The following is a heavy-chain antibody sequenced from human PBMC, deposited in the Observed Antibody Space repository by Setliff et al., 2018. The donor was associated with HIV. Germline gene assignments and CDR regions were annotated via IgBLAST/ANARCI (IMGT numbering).Heavy chain of an antibody. Sequence: PGGFLRLSCAASGFTVSSNYMSWVRQAPGKGLEWVSSITSSGTYTYYADSVKGRFTIARDNAKNTLYLQMNSLSAEDTAVYYCARDDHYYDSGSLYSDWYFDRWGRGTLVTVSS. CDR1: GFTVSSNY. J-gene: IGHJ2*01. V-gene: IGHV3-21*04. CDR2: ITSSGTYT. CDR3: ARDDHYYDSGSLYSDWYFDR. D-gene: IGHD3-10*01.